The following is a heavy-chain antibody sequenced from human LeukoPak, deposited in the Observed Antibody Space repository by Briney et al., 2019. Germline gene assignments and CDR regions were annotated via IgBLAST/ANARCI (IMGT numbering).Heavy chain of an antibody. J-gene: IGHJ4*02. CDR3: PPHYDFWSGYQAPSDY. CDR1: GFTFSNAW. CDR2: IKSKTDGGTT. D-gene: IGHD3-3*01. V-gene: IGHV3-15*01. Sequence: PGGSLRLSCAASGFTFSNAWMSWVRQAPGKGLEWVGRIKSKTDGGTTDYAAPAKGRFTISRDDSKNTLYLQMNSLKTEDTAVYYCPPHYDFWSGYQAPSDYWGQGTLVTVSS.